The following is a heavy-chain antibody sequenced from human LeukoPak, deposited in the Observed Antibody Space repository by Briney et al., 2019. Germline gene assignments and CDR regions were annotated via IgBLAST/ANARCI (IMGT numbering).Heavy chain of an antibody. J-gene: IGHJ4*02. V-gene: IGHV4-31*03. CDR2: IYYRGST. Sequence: PSETLSLTCNVSGGSISSGGYSWRWIRQHPGKGLEWIGNIYYRGSTYYNPSLKSRVTISVDTSKTQFSLKLSSVPAPGTAVYYCARWSIYSGYGLDYWGQGTLVTVSS. D-gene: IGHD5-12*01. CDR1: GGSISSGGYS. CDR3: ARWSIYSGYGLDY.